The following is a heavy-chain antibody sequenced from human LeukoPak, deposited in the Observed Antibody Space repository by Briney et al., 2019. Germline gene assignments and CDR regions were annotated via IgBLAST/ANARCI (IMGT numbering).Heavy chain of an antibody. CDR3: ARSYSSSWYAIPHFDY. Sequence: SETLSLTCTVSGGSFSGYYWSWIRQPPGKGLEWIGYIYYSGSTNYNPSLKSRVTISVDTSKNQFSLKLSSVTAADTAVYYCARSYSSSWYAIPHFDYWGQGTLVTVSS. J-gene: IGHJ4*02. V-gene: IGHV4-59*01. CDR2: IYYSGST. CDR1: GGSFSGYY. D-gene: IGHD6-13*01.